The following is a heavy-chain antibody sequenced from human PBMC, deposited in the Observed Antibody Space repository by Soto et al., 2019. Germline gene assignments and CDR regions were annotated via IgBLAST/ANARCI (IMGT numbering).Heavy chain of an antibody. Sequence: EVQLVESGGGLVQPGGSLRLSCAASGFTCSSYGMSWVRQAPGKGLEWVANIKQDGSEKYYVDSVKGRFTLSRDNAKNSLYLQMNSLRAEYAAVYYCAREPLRKGIDYWGQGTLVTVSS. D-gene: IGHD3-10*01. CDR3: AREPLRKGIDY. J-gene: IGHJ4*02. CDR2: IKQDGSEK. V-gene: IGHV3-7*03. CDR1: GFTCSSYG.